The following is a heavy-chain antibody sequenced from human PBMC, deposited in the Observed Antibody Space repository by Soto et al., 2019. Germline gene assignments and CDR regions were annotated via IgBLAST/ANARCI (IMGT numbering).Heavy chain of an antibody. CDR3: ARWGWGWLYYYYGMDV. D-gene: IGHD3-16*01. J-gene: IGHJ6*02. Sequence: PSETLFLACTFSCGSISSGGYYWSGIRQHPGKGLEWIGYIYYSGSTYYNPSLKSRVTISVDTSKNQFSLKLSSVTAADTAVYYCARWGWGWLYYYYGMDVWGQGTTVTVSS. V-gene: IGHV4-31*03. CDR2: IYYSGST. CDR1: CGSISSGGYY.